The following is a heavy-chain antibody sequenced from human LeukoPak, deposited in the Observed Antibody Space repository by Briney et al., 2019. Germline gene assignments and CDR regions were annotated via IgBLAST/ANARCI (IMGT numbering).Heavy chain of an antibody. CDR1: GYTFTSYY. V-gene: IGHV1-8*02. CDR2: VNPNSGNT. J-gene: IGHJ4*02. CDR3: ARGSRRFGELLIYY. Sequence: VASVKVSCKASGYTFTSYYMHWVRQAPGQGLEWMGWVNPNSGNTGYAQKFQGRVTMTRNTSISTAYMELSSLRSEDTAVYYCARGSRRFGELLIYYWGQGTLVTVSS. D-gene: IGHD3-10*01.